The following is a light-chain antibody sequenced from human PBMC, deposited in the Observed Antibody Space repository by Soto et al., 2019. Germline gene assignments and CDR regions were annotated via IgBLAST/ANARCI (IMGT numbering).Light chain of an antibody. J-gene: IGLJ1*01. CDR2: EDN. V-gene: IGLV2-23*01. CDR1: SSDIGSYNL. CDR3: CSYADTRNYV. Sequence: QSALTQPASVSGSPGQSITISCPGTSSDIGSYNLVSWYQQHPGKAPKLMIYEDNKRPSGVSNRFSGTKSGNTASLTIYNLQAEDDADYHCCSYADTRNYVFGTGTKVTVL.